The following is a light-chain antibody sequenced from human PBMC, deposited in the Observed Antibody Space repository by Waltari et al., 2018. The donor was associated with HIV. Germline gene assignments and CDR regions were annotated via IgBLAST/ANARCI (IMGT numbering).Light chain of an antibody. CDR1: NSNIGAGYD. CDR3: QSYDTGLSGSRV. J-gene: IGLJ3*02. Sequence: QSALTQPPSVSGAPGQTLTISCTGTNSNIGAGYDVPWYQQLPGTAPKSLISGNTYRPWGVPDRFSGSEAGTSAALTITGLLREDEADYYCQSYDTGLSGSRVFGGGTKVTVL. CDR2: GNT. V-gene: IGLV1-40*02.